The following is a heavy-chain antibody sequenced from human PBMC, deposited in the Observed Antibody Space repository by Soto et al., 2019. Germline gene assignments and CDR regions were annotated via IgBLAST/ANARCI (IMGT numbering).Heavy chain of an antibody. Sequence: SETLSLTCTVSGGSITNYYWSWIRQPPGKGLEWIGYIYYSGSTNYNPSLKSRVTISVDTSKNQFSLKLSSVTAADTAVYYCASSRGGYFDNWAQGTLVTVSS. CDR1: GGSITNYY. CDR2: IYYSGST. V-gene: IGHV4-59*08. CDR3: ASSRGGYFDN. D-gene: IGHD3-10*01. J-gene: IGHJ4*02.